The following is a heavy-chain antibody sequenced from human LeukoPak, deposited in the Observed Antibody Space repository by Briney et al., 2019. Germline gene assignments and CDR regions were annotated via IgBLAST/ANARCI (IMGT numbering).Heavy chain of an antibody. J-gene: IGHJ4*02. CDR2: IKQDGSEK. CDR1: GFTFSSYW. Sequence: PGGSLRLFCATSGFTFSSYWMNWVRQAPGKGLEWVANIKQDGSEKHYVDSVKGRFTISRDNAKNSLYLQMNSLRAEDTAVYYCARDYGGSSPFDYWGQGTLVTVSS. D-gene: IGHD4-23*01. CDR3: ARDYGGSSPFDY. V-gene: IGHV3-7*01.